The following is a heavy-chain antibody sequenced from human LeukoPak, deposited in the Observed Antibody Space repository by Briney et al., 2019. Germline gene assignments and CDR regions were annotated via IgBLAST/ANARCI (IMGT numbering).Heavy chain of an antibody. CDR3: ARGGWRPEY. CDR1: EFTFSSHW. V-gene: IGHV3-7*01. Sequence: GGSLRLSCAASEFTFSSHWMSWVRQAPGKGLEWVANIKQDGTEQYYVDSVKGRFTISRDNAKNSLYLQMSSLTAEDTAVYYCARGGWRPEYWGQGTLVTVSS. J-gene: IGHJ4*02. CDR2: IKQDGTEQ. D-gene: IGHD6-19*01.